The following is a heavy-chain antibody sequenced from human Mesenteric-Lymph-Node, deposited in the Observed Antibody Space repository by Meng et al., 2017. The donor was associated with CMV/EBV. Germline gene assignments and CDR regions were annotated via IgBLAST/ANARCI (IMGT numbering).Heavy chain of an antibody. CDR3: AKDWDLGGYCSSTSCYIGALDY. CDR1: GFTVSKNY. D-gene: IGHD2-2*02. J-gene: IGHJ4*02. V-gene: IGHV3-53*05. CDR2: FYSGGSR. Sequence: GGSLRLSCAASGFTVSKNYMCWVRQAPGKGLEWVSIFYSGGSRYYGDSVKGRFTISRDNSKNMVYLQMNSLRTEDTALYYFAKDWDLGGYCSSTSCYIGALDYWGQGTLVTVSS.